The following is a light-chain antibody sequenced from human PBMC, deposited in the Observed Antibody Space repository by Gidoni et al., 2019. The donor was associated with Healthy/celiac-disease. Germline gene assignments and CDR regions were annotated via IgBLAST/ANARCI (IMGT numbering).Light chain of an antibody. CDR3: QQLDSYQALT. CDR2: AAS. J-gene: IGKJ4*01. CDR1: QGISSY. V-gene: IGKV1-9*01. Sequence: DIPLPPSPSFMSASGGDRVTISCRASQGISSYLAWYQQKPGKAPKLLIYAASTLQSGVPSRFSGSGSGTEFTLTISSLQPEDFATYYCQQLDSYQALTFGGGTKVEIK.